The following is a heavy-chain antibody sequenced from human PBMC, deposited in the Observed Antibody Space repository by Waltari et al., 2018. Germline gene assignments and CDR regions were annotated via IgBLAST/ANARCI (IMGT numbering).Heavy chain of an antibody. CDR2: INPNSGGT. Sequence: QVQLVQSGAEVKKPGASVKVSCTASGYTFTGYYMHWVRQAPGQGLEWMGWINPNSGGTNYAQKFQGRVTMTRDTSISTAYMELSRLRSDDTAVYYCALPQESSGQSLGWFDPWGQGTLVTVSS. V-gene: IGHV1-2*02. J-gene: IGHJ5*02. CDR1: GYTFTGYY. CDR3: ALPQESSGQSLGWFDP. D-gene: IGHD6-19*01.